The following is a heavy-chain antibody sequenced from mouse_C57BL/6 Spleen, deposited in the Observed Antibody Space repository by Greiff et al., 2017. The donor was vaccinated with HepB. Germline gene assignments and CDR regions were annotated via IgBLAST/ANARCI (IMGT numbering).Heavy chain of an antibody. J-gene: IGHJ2*01. CDR1: GFTFSSYA. CDR3: TRDRRDGYYFDY. D-gene: IGHD2-3*01. CDR2: ISSGGDYI. V-gene: IGHV5-9-1*02. Sequence: EVMLVESGEGLVKPGGSLKLSCAASGFTFSSYAMSWVRQTPEKRLEWVAYISSGGDYIYYADTVKGRFTISRDNARNTLYLQMSSLKSEDTAMYYCTRDRRDGYYFDYWGQGTTLTVSS.